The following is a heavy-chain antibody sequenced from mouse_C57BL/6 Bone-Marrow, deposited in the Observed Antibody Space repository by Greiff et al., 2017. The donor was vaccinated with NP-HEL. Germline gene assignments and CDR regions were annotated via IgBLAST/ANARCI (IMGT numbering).Heavy chain of an antibody. CDR3: ARWGLRQGLAY. CDR2: INPSSGYT. Sequence: VQLVESGAELARPGASVKMSCKASGYTFTSYTMHWVKQRPGQGLEWIGYINPSSGYTKYNQKFKDKATLTADKSSSTAYMQLSSLTSEDSAVYYCARWGLRQGLAYWGQGTLVTVSA. V-gene: IGHV1-4*01. D-gene: IGHD2-4*01. J-gene: IGHJ3*01. CDR1: GYTFTSYT.